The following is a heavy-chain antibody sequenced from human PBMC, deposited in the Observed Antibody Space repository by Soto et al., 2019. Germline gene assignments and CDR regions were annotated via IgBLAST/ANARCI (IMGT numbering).Heavy chain of an antibody. CDR2: INPSGGST. D-gene: IGHD3-3*01. CDR1: GYTFTSYY. CDR3: AKPFRPITIFGVVIT. J-gene: IGHJ5*02. V-gene: IGHV1-46*03. Sequence: ASVKVSCKASGYTFTSYYMHWVRQAPGQGLEWMGIINPSGGSTSYAQKFQGRVTMTRDTSTSTVYMELSSLRSEDTAVYYCAKPFRPITIFGVVITWDQGTLVTVSS.